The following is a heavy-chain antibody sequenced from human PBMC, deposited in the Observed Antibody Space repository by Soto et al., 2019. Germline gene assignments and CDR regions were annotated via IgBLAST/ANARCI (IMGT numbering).Heavy chain of an antibody. CDR3: ARSIVGATKTLDY. CDR1: GFTFSSYG. CDR2: IWYDGSNK. J-gene: IGHJ4*02. D-gene: IGHD1-26*01. Sequence: QVQLVESGGGVVQPGRSLRLSCAASGFTFSSYGMHWVRQAPGKGLERVADIWYDGSNKYYAVSVKGRFTISRDNSKNTLYLQMNSLRAEDTAVYYCARSIVGATKTLDYWGQGTLVTVSS. V-gene: IGHV3-33*01.